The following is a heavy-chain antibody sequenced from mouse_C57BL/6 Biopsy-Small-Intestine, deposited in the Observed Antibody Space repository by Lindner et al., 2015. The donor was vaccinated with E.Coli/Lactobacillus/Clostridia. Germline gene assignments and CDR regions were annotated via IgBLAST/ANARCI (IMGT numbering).Heavy chain of an antibody. V-gene: IGHV1-42*01. CDR1: GYSFTGYY. CDR3: ARSFEHGSSYKAWFAY. CDR2: IYPSTGGT. J-gene: IGHJ3*01. D-gene: IGHD1-1*01. Sequence: VQLQESGPELVKPGASVKISCKTSGYSFTGYYMSWVKQSPEKSLEWTGEIYPSTGGTTYNQKFKGKATMTEDKSSSTAFMELKSLTSEDSAVYYCARSFEHGSSYKAWFAYWGQGTLVTVSA.